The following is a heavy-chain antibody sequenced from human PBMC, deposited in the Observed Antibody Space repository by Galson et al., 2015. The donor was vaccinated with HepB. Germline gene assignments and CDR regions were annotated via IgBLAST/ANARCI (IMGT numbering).Heavy chain of an antibody. CDR3: ARIHCSGGSCFYFDY. J-gene: IGHJ4*02. V-gene: IGHV4-30-4*01. Sequence: TLSLTCTVSGGSISSGDYYWSWIRQPPGKGLEWIGYIYYSGSTYYNPSLKSRVTISVDTSKNQFSLKLSSVTAADTAVYYCARIHCSGGSCFYFDYWGQGTLVTVSS. D-gene: IGHD2-15*01. CDR1: GGSISSGDYY. CDR2: IYYSGST.